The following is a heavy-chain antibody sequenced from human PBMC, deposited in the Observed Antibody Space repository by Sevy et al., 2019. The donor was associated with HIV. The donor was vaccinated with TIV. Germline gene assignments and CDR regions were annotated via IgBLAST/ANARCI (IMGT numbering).Heavy chain of an antibody. CDR1: GFSLESYW. CDR3: TTDGGGYNYGYSFDY. V-gene: IGHV3-15*07. D-gene: IGHD5-18*01. CDR2: IKSKTDGGTT. J-gene: IGHJ4*02. Sequence: GGSLRLSCVASGFSLESYWMNWVRQAPGKGLEWVGRIKSKTDGGTTDYAAPVKGRFTISRDDSKNTLYLQMNSLKTEDTAVYYCTTDGGGYNYGYSFDYWGQGTLVTVSS.